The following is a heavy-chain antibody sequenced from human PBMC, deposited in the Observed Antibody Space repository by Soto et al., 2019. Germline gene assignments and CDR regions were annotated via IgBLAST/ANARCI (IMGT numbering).Heavy chain of an antibody. J-gene: IGHJ4*02. CDR2: ISSSSSYI. CDR1: GFTFSSYS. V-gene: IGHV3-21*01. D-gene: IGHD5-18*01. CDR3: ARDQPGYSYGYGLGY. Sequence: EVQLVESGGGLVKPGGSLRLSCAASGFTFSSYSMNWVRQAPGKGLEWVSSISSSSSYIYYADSVKGRFTISRDNAKNSLHLQINSLRAEDMAVYYGARDQPGYSYGYGLGYWGQGTLVTVSS.